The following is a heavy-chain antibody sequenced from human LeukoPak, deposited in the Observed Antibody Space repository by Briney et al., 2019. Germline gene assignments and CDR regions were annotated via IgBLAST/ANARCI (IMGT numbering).Heavy chain of an antibody. Sequence: SQTLSLTCAISGDSVSRNTAAWNWIRLSPSRGLEWLGRTYYRSKWYNDYAVSVRSRIIIDPDTSKNHFSLQLNSVTPEDTAVYYCARGYGLGIWGQGTVVTVSS. D-gene: IGHD3-10*01. J-gene: IGHJ3*02. V-gene: IGHV6-1*01. CDR1: GDSVSRNTAA. CDR2: TYYRSKWYN. CDR3: ARGYGLGI.